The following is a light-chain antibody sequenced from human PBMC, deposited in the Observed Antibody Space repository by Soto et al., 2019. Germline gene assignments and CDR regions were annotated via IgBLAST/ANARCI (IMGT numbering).Light chain of an antibody. V-gene: IGLV1-40*01. CDR2: GNS. J-gene: IGLJ2*01. CDR3: QSYDSSLSGVV. Sequence: QSVLTQPPSVSGAPGQRVTSSCTGSSSNIGAGYDVHWYQQLPGTAPKLLIYGNSNRPSGVPDRFSGSKSGTSASLAITGLQAEDEADYYCQSYDSSLSGVVFGGGTTLTVL. CDR1: SSNIGAGYD.